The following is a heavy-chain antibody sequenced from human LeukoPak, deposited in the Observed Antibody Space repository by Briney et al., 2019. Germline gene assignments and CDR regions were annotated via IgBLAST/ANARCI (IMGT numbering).Heavy chain of an antibody. D-gene: IGHD6-19*01. J-gene: IGHJ4*02. CDR3: AKDIIAVAGTFVMNHHGSYFDY. CDR2: ISGSGGST. Sequence: PGGSLRLSCAASGFTFSSYAMSWVRQAPGKGLEWVSAISGSGGSTYYADSVKGRFTISRDNSKNTLYLQMNSLRAEDTAVYYCAKDIIAVAGTFVMNHHGSYFDYWGQGTLVTVSS. CDR1: GFTFSSYA. V-gene: IGHV3-23*01.